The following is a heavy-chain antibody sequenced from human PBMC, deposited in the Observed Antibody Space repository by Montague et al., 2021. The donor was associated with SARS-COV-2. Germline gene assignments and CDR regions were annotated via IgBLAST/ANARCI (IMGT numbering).Heavy chain of an antibody. J-gene: IGHJ4*02. CDR3: TTDMEGYFDWLSRGY. Sequence: SLRLSFAASGFTFSNAWMSWVRQAPGKGLEWVGRIKSKTDGGTTDYAAPVKGRFTISRDDSKNTLYLQMNSLKTEDTAVYYCTTDMEGYFDWLSRGYWGQGTLVTVSS. D-gene: IGHD3-9*01. V-gene: IGHV3-15*01. CDR1: GFTFSNAW. CDR2: IKSKTDGGTT.